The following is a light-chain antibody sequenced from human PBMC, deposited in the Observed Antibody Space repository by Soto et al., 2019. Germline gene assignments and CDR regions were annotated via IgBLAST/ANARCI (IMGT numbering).Light chain of an antibody. J-gene: IGKJ2*01. CDR2: DAS. Sequence: EILLTQSPATLSLSPGERVTLSCRASQSVSSYLAWYQQQPGQAPRLLIYDASKRATGIPARFSGSGSGPDFTLTISSLEPEDFAVYYCQQRSNFMYTFGQGTKLEIK. CDR1: QSVSSY. V-gene: IGKV3-11*01. CDR3: QQRSNFMYT.